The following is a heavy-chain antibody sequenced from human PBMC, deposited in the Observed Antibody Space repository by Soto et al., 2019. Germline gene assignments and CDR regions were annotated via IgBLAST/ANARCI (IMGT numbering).Heavy chain of an antibody. Sequence: SQTLSLTCSVAGGSISSYYWSCIRQPPGKGLEWIGYIYYSGSTNYNPSLKSRVTISVDTSKNQFSLKLSSVTAADTAVYYCARHSPAVAGNYFDYWGQGTLVTVS. CDR1: GGSISSYY. D-gene: IGHD6-19*01. V-gene: IGHV4-59*08. CDR3: ARHSPAVAGNYFDY. CDR2: IYYSGST. J-gene: IGHJ4*02.